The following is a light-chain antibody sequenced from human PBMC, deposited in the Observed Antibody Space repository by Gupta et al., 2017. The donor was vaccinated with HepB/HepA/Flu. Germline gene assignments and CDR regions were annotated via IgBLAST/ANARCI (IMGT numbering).Light chain of an antibody. J-gene: IGLJ3*02. V-gene: IGLV1-44*01. Sequence: QSVLTQPPSVSGTPGQRVTISCSGSSSNIGGNTVNWYQQLPGTAPKLLIYSNNQRPSGVPDRFSASKSGPSTSLAISGLQADEEADYYCGAWDDNLNGWMFGGGTKLTVL. CDR2: SNN. CDR3: GAWDDNLNGWM. CDR1: SSNIGGNT.